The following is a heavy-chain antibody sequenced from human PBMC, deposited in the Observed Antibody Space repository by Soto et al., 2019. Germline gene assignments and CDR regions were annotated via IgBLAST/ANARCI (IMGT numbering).Heavy chain of an antibody. Sequence: QVQLVQSGAEVKKPGSSVKVSCKASGGTFSSYAISWVRQAPGQGLEWMGGIIPIFGTANYAQKFQGRVTITADESTSTAYMGLGSLRSEDTAVYYCARNTMVRGVITLDYWGQGTLVTVSS. CDR3: ARNTMVRGVITLDY. D-gene: IGHD3-10*01. V-gene: IGHV1-69*12. CDR2: IIPIFGTA. J-gene: IGHJ4*02. CDR1: GGTFSSYA.